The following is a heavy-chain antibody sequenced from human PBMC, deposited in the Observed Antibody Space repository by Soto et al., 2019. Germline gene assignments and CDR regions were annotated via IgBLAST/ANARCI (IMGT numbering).Heavy chain of an antibody. Sequence: SETLSLTCSVSGASISSSYWTWIRQPPGKGLEWIAYIYYSGSTNYNPSLKSRVTISVDTSKNQFSLKLSSVTAADTAVYYCARGSITFGGVIVFDYWGQGTLVTVSS. CDR1: GASISSSY. CDR3: ARGSITFGGVIVFDY. CDR2: IYYSGST. J-gene: IGHJ4*02. V-gene: IGHV4-59*01. D-gene: IGHD3-16*02.